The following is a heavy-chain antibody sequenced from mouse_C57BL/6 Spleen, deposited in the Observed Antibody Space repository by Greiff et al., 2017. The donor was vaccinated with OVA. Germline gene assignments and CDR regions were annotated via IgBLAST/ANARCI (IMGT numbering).Heavy chain of an antibody. V-gene: IGHV1-69*01. CDR2: IDPSDSYT. D-gene: IGHD1-1*01. CDR3: ARGNYYYGSSHYFDY. Sequence: QVQLKQPGAELVMPGASVKLSCKASGYTFTSYWMHWVKQRPGQGLEWIGEIDPSDSYTNYNQKFKGKSTLTVDKSSSTAYMQLSSLTSEDSAVYYCARGNYYYGSSHYFDYWGQGTTLTVSS. J-gene: IGHJ2*01. CDR1: GYTFTSYW.